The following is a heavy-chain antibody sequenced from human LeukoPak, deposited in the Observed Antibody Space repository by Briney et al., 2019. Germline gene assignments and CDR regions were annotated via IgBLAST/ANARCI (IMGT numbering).Heavy chain of an antibody. Sequence: ASVKVSCKASGYGFSDVYFNWVRQAPGQGLEWMGWINPHSGATNYAQRFQGRVSMDASFDTAHRELSRLTSGDTAVYYCATSSTVTHTRDPWGQGTLVTVSS. D-gene: IGHD1-1*01. CDR2: INPHSGAT. V-gene: IGHV1-2*02. CDR1: GYGFSDVY. CDR3: ATSSTVTHTRDP. J-gene: IGHJ5*02.